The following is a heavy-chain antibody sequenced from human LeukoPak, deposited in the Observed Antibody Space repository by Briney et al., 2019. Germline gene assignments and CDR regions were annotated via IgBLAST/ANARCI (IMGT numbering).Heavy chain of an antibody. CDR3: ARDPSWGLVYGSGSYYPPSNWFDP. CDR2: ISSSSSYI. D-gene: IGHD3-10*01. J-gene: IGHJ5*02. Sequence: PGGSLRLSCAASGFTFSSYSMNWVRQAPGKGLEWVSSISSSSSYIYYADSVKGRFTISRDNAKNTLYLQMNSLRAEDTAVYYCARDPSWGLVYGSGSYYPPSNWFDPWGQGTLVTVSS. V-gene: IGHV3-21*01. CDR1: GFTFSSYS.